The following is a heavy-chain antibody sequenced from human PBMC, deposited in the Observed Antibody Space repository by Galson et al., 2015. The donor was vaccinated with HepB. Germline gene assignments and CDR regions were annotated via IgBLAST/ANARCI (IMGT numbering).Heavy chain of an antibody. D-gene: IGHD3-10*01. J-gene: IGHJ4*01. CDR3: VKDGAASLVRGAIFDY. CDR2: ISGGGGST. Sequence: SLRLSCAASGFTFSSYAMSWVRQAPGKGLEWVSGISGGGGSTHYADSVKGRFPISRDNSKNTLYLQMNRLRAEDTAVYYCVKDGAASLVRGAIFDYWGHGTLVTVSS. CDR1: GFTFSSYA. V-gene: IGHV3-23*01.